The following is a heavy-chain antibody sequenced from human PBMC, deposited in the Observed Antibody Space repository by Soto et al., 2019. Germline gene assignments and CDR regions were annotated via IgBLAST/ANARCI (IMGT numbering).Heavy chain of an antibody. CDR3: ARLASGWQYYYFDF. J-gene: IGHJ2*01. V-gene: IGHV4-34*01. Sequence: QVQLQQWGAGLLKPSETLSLTCAVYGGSFSPYFWSWIRQPPGKGLEWIGEINHSGSTNYNPSLTRRATLSVDKSKNQVSLKLTSVTAADTAVYYCARLASGWQYYYFDFWGRGTPVTVSS. D-gene: IGHD6-19*01. CDR1: GGSFSPYF. CDR2: INHSGST.